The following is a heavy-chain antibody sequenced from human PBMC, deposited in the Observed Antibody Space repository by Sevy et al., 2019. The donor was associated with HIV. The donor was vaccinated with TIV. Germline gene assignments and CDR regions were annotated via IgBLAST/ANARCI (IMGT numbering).Heavy chain of an antibody. D-gene: IGHD2-15*01. V-gene: IGHV4-59*01. CDR1: GGSISSYY. CDR2: IYYSGST. CDR3: ARERWDCSGGSFYGRGAFDI. Sequence: SETLSLTCTVSGGSISSYYWSWIRQPPGKGLEWIGYIYYSGSTNYNPSLKSRVTISVDTSKNQFSLKLSSVTAADTAVYYCARERWDCSGGSFYGRGAFDIWGQGTMVTVSS. J-gene: IGHJ3*02.